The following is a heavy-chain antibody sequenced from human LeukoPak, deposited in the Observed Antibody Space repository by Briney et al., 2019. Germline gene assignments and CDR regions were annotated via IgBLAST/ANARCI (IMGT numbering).Heavy chain of an antibody. Sequence: PSQTLSLTCTVSGGSISSGGYYWSWIRQHPGKGLEWIGYIYYSGSTYYNPSLKSQVTISVDTSKNQFSLKLSSVTAADTAVYYCARDSNNDYDSPMDYGMDVWGQGTTVTVSS. CDR1: GGSISSGGYY. CDR3: ARDSNNDYDSPMDYGMDV. CDR2: IYYSGST. V-gene: IGHV4-31*01. D-gene: IGHD3-3*01. J-gene: IGHJ6*02.